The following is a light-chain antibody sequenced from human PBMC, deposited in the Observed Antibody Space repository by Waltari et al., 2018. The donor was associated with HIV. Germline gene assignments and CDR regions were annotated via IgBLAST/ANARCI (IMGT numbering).Light chain of an antibody. CDR2: EVS. CDR3: CAYAGSTTYVI. V-gene: IGLV2-23*02. CDR1: SSDVGGYNT. J-gene: IGLJ2*01. Sequence: QSALTQPASVSGSPGQSITISCTGTSSDVGGYNTVSWYQQHPGKAPKLMIYEVSKRPSVVSNRFSGSKSGNTASLTISGLQAEDEADYYCCAYAGSTTYVIFGGGTKLTVL.